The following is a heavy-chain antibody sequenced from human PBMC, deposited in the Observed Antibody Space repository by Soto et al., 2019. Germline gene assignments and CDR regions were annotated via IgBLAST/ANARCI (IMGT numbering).Heavy chain of an antibody. Sequence: PSETLSLTCAVYGGSFSGYYWSWIRQPPGKGLEWIGEINHSGSTNYNPSLKSRVTISVDTSKNQFSLKLSSVTAADTAVYYCARGSGYSGYDFHPPYYFDDWGQGTLVTVSS. D-gene: IGHD5-12*01. V-gene: IGHV4-34*01. CDR2: INHSGST. CDR3: ARGSGYSGYDFHPPYYFDD. CDR1: GGSFSGYY. J-gene: IGHJ4*02.